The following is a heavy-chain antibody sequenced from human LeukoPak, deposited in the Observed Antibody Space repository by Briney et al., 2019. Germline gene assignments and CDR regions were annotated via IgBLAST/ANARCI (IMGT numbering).Heavy chain of an antibody. V-gene: IGHV3-21*01. J-gene: IGHJ1*01. CDR3: AMYSSANAREFQG. CDR2: ISSGSSYI. CDR1: GFTFSRFT. D-gene: IGHD3-22*01. Sequence: GGSLRLSCAASGFTFSRFTMNWVRQAPGKGLEWLSSISSGSSYIYYADSLKGRFTLSRDNARNSLYLQMNSLRAEDTAVYYCAMYSSANAREFQGWGQGTLVTVSS.